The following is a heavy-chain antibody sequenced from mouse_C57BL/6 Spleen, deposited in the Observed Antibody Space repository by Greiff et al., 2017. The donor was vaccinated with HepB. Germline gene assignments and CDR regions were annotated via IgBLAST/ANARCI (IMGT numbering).Heavy chain of an antibody. J-gene: IGHJ3*01. V-gene: IGHV14-4*01. D-gene: IGHD6-5*01. CDR3: TTYAGFAY. CDR1: GFNIKDDY. Sequence: EVQRVESGAELVRPGASVKLSCTASGFNIKDDYMHWVKQRPEQGLEWIGWIDPENGDTEYASKFQGKATITADTSSNTAYLQLSSLTSEDTAVYYCTTYAGFAYWGQGTLSLSLQ. CDR2: IDPENGDT.